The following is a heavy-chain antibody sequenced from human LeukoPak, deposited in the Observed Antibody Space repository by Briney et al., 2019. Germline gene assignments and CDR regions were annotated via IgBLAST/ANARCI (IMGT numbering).Heavy chain of an antibody. CDR3: ARDPINTIRGVPNWFDP. CDR1: GYTFTGSY. D-gene: IGHD3-10*01. CDR2: LNPNSGGT. V-gene: IGHV1-2*02. Sequence: ASVKVSCKASGYTFTGSYMHWVRQAPGQGLEWMGWLNPNSGGTNYAQKFQGRVTMTRDTSISTAYMELSSLTSDDTAVYYCARDPINTIRGVPNWFDPWGQGTLVTVSS. J-gene: IGHJ5*02.